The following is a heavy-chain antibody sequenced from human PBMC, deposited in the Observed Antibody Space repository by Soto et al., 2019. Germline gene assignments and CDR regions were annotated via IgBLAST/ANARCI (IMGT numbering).Heavy chain of an antibody. Sequence: SETLSLTCTVSGGSISSSSYYWGWVRQPPGKGLEWIGSIYYSGSTYYNPSLKSRVTISVDTSKNQFSLKLSSVTAADTAVYYCAEDCISTSCYYYGMDVWGQGTTVTVSS. V-gene: IGHV4-39*01. CDR1: GGSISSSSYY. CDR2: IYYSGST. D-gene: IGHD2-2*01. J-gene: IGHJ6*02. CDR3: AEDCISTSCYYYGMDV.